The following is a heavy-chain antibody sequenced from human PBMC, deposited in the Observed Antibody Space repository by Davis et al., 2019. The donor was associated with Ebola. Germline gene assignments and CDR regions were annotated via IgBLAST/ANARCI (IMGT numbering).Heavy chain of an antibody. V-gene: IGHV4-39*01. D-gene: IGHD6-19*01. CDR2: IYYGGST. CDR3: ARLGESDSSGRYFGYAEHFQH. J-gene: IGHJ1*01. Sequence: SETLSLTCTVSGGSISSSIYYWGWIRQPPGKGLEWIGSIYYGGSTHYNPSLKSRVTISVDTSKNQFSLKLSSVTAADTAVFYCARLGESDSSGRYFGYAEHFQHWGQGTLVTVTS. CDR1: GGSISSSIYY.